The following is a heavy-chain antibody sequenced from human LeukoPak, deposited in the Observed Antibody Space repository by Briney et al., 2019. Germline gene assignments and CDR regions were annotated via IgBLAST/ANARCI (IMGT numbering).Heavy chain of an antibody. CDR2: IKPDEDEI. CDR3: LRDMHV. CDR1: GFTFTAYW. Sequence: TGESLRLSCAASGFTFTAYWMSWVRQAPGKGLEWVANIKPDEDEIYYVDSVKGRFTISRDNAKMSLYLQMTSLRAEDTAVYYCLRDMHVWGQGTTVTVSS. J-gene: IGHJ6*02. V-gene: IGHV3-7*01.